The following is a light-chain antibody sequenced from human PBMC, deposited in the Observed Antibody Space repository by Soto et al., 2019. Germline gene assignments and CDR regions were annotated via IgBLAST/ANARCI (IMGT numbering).Light chain of an antibody. J-gene: IGKJ1*01. CDR2: DVS. V-gene: IGKV1-5*01. CDR1: QTVYNW. Sequence: DIQMTQSPSTLSASVGDRVTITCRASQTVYNWLAWYQQKPGKAPKLLIFDVSSLDSGVPSRFSGSGSGTEFTLTISSLQPDDFATYYCQHYKTFSGAFGQGTKVEIK. CDR3: QHYKTFSGA.